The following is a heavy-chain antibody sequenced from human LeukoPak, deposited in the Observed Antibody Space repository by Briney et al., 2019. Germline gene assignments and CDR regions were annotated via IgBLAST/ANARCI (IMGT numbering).Heavy chain of an antibody. V-gene: IGHV4-30-2*01. CDR1: GVSISSGGYS. CDR3: AREVLRYFTVYFDY. CDR2: IYHSGST. D-gene: IGHD3-9*01. J-gene: IGHJ4*02. Sequence: SETLSLTCAVSGVSISSGGYSWSWIRQPPGKGLEWIGYIYHSGSTYYNPSLKSRVTISVDRSKNQFSLKLSSVTAADTAVYYCAREVLRYFTVYFDYWGQGTLVTVSS.